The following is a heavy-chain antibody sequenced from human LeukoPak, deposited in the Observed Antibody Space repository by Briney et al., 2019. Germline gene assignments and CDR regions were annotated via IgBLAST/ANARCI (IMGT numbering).Heavy chain of an antibody. CDR1: GGSISSSSYY. CDR3: ARGMVDYDYVWGSYRRTSYYFDY. J-gene: IGHJ4*02. CDR2: INHSGST. Sequence: SETLSLTCTVSGGSISSSSYYWSWIRQPPGKGLEWIGEINHSGSTNYNPSLKSRVTISVDTSKNQFSLKLSSVTAADTAVYYCARGMVDYDYVWGSYRRTSYYFDYWGQGTLVTVSS. V-gene: IGHV4-39*07. D-gene: IGHD3-16*02.